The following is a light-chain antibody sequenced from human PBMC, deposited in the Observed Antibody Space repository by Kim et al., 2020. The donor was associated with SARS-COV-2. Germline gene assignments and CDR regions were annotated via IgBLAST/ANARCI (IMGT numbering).Light chain of an antibody. CDR1: SSNSRNSY. V-gene: IGLV1-47*01. CDR2: KNN. J-gene: IGLJ1*01. Sequence: GQGATTSCSGSSSNSRNSYVYWYQRLPGTAPKLLIYKNNQRPSGVPDRFSGSKSGTSASLAISGLRSEDEAEYFCATWDDRLSGYVFGSGTKVTVL. CDR3: ATWDDRLSGYV.